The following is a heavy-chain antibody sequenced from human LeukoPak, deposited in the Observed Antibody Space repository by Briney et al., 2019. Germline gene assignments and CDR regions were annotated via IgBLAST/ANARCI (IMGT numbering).Heavy chain of an antibody. CDR2: ISAYNGNT. Sequence: ASVKVSCKAPGYTFTSYGISWVRQAPGQGLEWMGWISAYNGNTNYAQKLQGRVTMTTDTSTSTAYMELRSLRSDDTAVYYCARVVPAAPYYYGTDVWGQGTTVTVSS. V-gene: IGHV1-18*01. CDR3: ARVVPAAPYYYGTDV. CDR1: GYTFTSYG. J-gene: IGHJ6*02. D-gene: IGHD2-2*01.